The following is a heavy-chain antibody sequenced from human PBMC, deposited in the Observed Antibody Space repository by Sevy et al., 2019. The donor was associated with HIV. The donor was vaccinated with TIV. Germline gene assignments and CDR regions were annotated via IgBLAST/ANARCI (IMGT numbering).Heavy chain of an antibody. V-gene: IGHV4-34*01. CDR2: INHSGST. Sequence: SETLSLTCAVYGGSFSGYYWSWIRQPPGKGLEWIGEINHSGSTNYNPSLKSRVTISVDTSKNRFSLKLSSVTAADTAVYYCARGRGDIVVVPAATIIDYWGQGTLVTVSS. CDR1: GGSFSGYY. J-gene: IGHJ4*02. D-gene: IGHD2-2*01. CDR3: ARGRGDIVVVPAATIIDY.